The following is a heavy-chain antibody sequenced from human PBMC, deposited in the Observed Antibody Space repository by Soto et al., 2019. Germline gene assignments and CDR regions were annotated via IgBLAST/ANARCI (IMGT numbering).Heavy chain of an antibody. CDR1: GYTLTELS. CDR3: ATVRITMVRGVISPFDY. V-gene: IGHV1-24*01. CDR2: FDPEDGET. J-gene: IGHJ4*02. D-gene: IGHD3-10*01. Sequence: ASVKVSCKVSGYTLTELSMHWVRQAPGKGLEWMGGFDPEDGETIYAQKFRGRVTMTEDTSTDTAYMELSSLRSEDTAEYYCATVRITMVRGVISPFDYWGQGTLVTVSS.